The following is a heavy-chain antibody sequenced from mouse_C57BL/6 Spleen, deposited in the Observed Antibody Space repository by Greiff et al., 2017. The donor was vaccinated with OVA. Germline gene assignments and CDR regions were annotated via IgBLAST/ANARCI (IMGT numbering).Heavy chain of an antibody. CDR3: ARAGKGYAMDY. CDR2: IDPSDSYT. V-gene: IGHV1-69*01. CDR1: GYTFTSYW. J-gene: IGHJ4*01. Sequence: QVHVKQPGAELVMPGASVKLSCKASGYTFTSYWMHWVKQRPGQGLEWIGEIDPSDSYTNYHQKFKGKSTLTVDKSSSTAYMQLSSLTSEDSAVYYCARAGKGYAMDYWGQGTSVTVSS. D-gene: IGHD1-3*01.